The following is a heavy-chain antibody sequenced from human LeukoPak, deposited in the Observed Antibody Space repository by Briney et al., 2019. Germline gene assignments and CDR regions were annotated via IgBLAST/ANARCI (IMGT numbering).Heavy chain of an antibody. Sequence: SETLSLTCAVYGGSFRGYYWSWLRQPPGKGLEWIGYIYYSGSTNYNPSLKSRVTISVDTSKNQFSLKLSSVTAADTAVYYCARDPGTNWGSFDYWGQGTLVTVSS. CDR2: IYYSGST. J-gene: IGHJ4*02. V-gene: IGHV4-59*01. D-gene: IGHD7-27*01. CDR3: ARDPGTNWGSFDY. CDR1: GGSFRGYY.